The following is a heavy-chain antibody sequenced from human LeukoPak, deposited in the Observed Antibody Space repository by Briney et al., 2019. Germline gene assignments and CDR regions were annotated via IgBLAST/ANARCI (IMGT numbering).Heavy chain of an antibody. D-gene: IGHD3-10*01. J-gene: IGHJ4*02. Sequence: AASVKVSCKASGYTFTSYGISWVRQAPGQGLEWMGWISAYNGNTNYAQKFQGRVTMTRDMSTSTVYMELSSLRPEDTAVYYCARNYGSGSYYTFPIDYWGQGTLVTVSS. CDR1: GYTFTSYG. CDR2: ISAYNGNT. CDR3: ARNYGSGSYYTFPIDY. V-gene: IGHV1-18*01.